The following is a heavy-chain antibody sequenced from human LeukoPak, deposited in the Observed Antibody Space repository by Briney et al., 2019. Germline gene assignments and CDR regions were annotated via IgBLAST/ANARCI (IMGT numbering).Heavy chain of an antibody. V-gene: IGHV3-30*18. CDR3: AKSATVTTKGSFDY. CDR1: GFTFSSYG. Sequence: PGRPLRLSCAASGFTFSSYGMHWVRQAPGKGLEWVAVISYDGSNKYYADSVKGRFTISRDNSKNTLYLQMNSLRAEDTAVYYCAKSATVTTKGSFDYWGQGTLVTVSS. D-gene: IGHD4-17*01. CDR2: ISYDGSNK. J-gene: IGHJ4*02.